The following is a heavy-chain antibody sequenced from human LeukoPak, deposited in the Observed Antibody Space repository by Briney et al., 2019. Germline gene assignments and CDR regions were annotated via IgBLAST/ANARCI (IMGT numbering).Heavy chain of an antibody. J-gene: IGHJ5*02. D-gene: IGHD6-13*01. CDR1: GGSISSYY. V-gene: IGHV4-59*01. CDR2: IYYSGST. CDR3: ARDLGSSWSSNWLDP. Sequence: PSETLSLTCTVSGGSISSYYWSWIRQPPGKGLEWIGYIYYSGSTNYNPSLKSRVTISVDTSKNQFSLKLSSVTAADTAVYYCARDLGSSWSSNWLDPWGQGTLVTVSS.